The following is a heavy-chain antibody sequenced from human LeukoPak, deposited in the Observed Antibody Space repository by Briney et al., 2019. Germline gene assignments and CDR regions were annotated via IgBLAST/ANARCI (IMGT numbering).Heavy chain of an antibody. CDR2: ISYDGSNK. Sequence: TGGSLRLSCAASGFTFSSYAMHWVRQAPGKGLEWVAVISYDGSNKYYADSVKGRFTISRDNSKNTLYLKMNSLSAEDTAVYYCLSSGRPGYWGQGTLVTVSS. J-gene: IGHJ4*02. D-gene: IGHD6-25*01. V-gene: IGHV3-30*04. CDR3: LSSGRPGY. CDR1: GFTFSSYA.